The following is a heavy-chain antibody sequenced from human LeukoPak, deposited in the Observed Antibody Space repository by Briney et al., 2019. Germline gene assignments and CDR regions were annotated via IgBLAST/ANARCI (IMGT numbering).Heavy chain of an antibody. D-gene: IGHD6-13*01. CDR1: GFTFSSYS. J-gene: IGHJ4*02. CDR2: ISSSSSYI. Sequence: GGSLRLSCAASGFTFSSYSMNWVRQAPGKGLEWVSSISSSSSYIYYADSVKGRFTISRDNAKNSLYLQMNSLRAEDTALYYCARIRRGSSSWYYFDSWGQGTLVTVSS. V-gene: IGHV3-21*04. CDR3: ARIRRGSSSWYYFDS.